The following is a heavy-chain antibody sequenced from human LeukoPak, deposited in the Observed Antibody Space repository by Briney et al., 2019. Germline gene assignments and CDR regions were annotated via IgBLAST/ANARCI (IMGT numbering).Heavy chain of an antibody. V-gene: IGHV4-34*01. CDR3: ARPRYCSGDSCSRSWFDP. CDR2: INHSGST. D-gene: IGHD2-15*01. J-gene: IGHJ5*02. CDR1: GESFSVYY. Sequence: SETLSLTCAVYGESFSVYYWSWIRQPPGKGLEWIGEINHSGSTNYNPSLKSRVTISIDTSKNQFSLNLSSVTAADTAVYYCARPRYCSGDSCSRSWFDPWGQGTLVTVSS.